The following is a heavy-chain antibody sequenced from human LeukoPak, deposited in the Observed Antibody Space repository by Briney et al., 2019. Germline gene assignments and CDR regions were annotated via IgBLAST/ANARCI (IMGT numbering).Heavy chain of an antibody. CDR2: IIPIFGTP. V-gene: IGHV1-69*06. CDR3: AKQGAARQDYYMDV. Sequence: ASVKVSCKASGDSFSSYAITWVRQVPGQGLEWLGRIIPIFGTPNYPQKFQGRVTITADILSSTAYIEMTNLTSDDTAVYFCAKQGAARQDYYMDVWGNGTTVSDS. J-gene: IGHJ6*03. D-gene: IGHD5-18*01. CDR1: GDSFSSYA.